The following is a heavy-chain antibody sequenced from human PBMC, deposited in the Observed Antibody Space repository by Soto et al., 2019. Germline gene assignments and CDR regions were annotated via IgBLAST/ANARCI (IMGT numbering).Heavy chain of an antibody. V-gene: IGHV1-69*13. J-gene: IGHJ3*02. CDR1: VGTFSSYY. CDR2: IIPIFGTA. D-gene: IGHD5-12*01. Sequence: GAPVKVSCKSSVGTFSSYYISCVRPAPGQGLEWMGGIIPIFGTANYAQKFQGRVTITADESTSTAYMELSSLRSEDTAVYYCARDGHSSDAFDIWGQGTMVNVS. CDR3: ARDGHSSDAFDI.